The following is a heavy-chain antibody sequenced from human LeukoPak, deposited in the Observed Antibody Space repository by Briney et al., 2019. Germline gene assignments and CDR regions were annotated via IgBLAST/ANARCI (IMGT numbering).Heavy chain of an antibody. CDR3: AHRLRADSRGYYLSSPSGFDY. CDR1: GFSLSTSGVG. CDR2: IYCADDK. J-gene: IGHJ4*02. D-gene: IGHD3-22*01. V-gene: IGHV2-5*02. Sequence: SGPTLVNPPQTLTLTCTFSGFSLSTSGVGVGWIRQPPGKALEWLALIYCADDKRYSPSLKSRLTITKDTSKNQVVLTMTNVDPVDTATYYCAHRLRADSRGYYLSSPSGFDYWGQGTLVTVSS.